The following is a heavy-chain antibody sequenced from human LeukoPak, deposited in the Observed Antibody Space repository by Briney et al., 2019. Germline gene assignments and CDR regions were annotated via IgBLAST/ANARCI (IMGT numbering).Heavy chain of an antibody. V-gene: IGHV3-23*01. CDR2: ISGSDGST. J-gene: IGHJ4*02. Sequence: GVPLRLSCAASGFTFSIYAVHWARDAPGKGLESVSTISGSDGSTYYADSVKGRFTISRDNSKNTLYLQMNSLSAEDTAVYYCAKGRGSGWSSLDYWGQGTLVTVSS. D-gene: IGHD6-19*01. CDR3: AKGRGSGWSSLDY. CDR1: GFTFSIYA.